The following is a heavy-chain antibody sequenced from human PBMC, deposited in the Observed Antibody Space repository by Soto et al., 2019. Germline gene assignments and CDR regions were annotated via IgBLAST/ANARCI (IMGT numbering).Heavy chain of an antibody. CDR2: ISGISTNI. J-gene: IGHJ4*02. CDR1: GFTLSNYY. Sequence: EVQLVESGGGLVKPGGSLRLSCAASGFTLSNYYMSWVRQAPGRGLEWVSSISGISTNIYYADSLKGRFTISRDNADNSLYLQTNSLRAEDTADYYCARVYSEAIDYWGQGTLVTVSS. D-gene: IGHD6-13*01. V-gene: IGHV3-21*01. CDR3: ARVYSEAIDY.